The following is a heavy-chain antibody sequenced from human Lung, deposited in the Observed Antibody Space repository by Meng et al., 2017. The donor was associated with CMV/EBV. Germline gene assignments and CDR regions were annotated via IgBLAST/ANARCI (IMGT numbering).Heavy chain of an antibody. D-gene: IGHD2-15*01. CDR1: GFTFSSFE. Sequence: GGSLRLSCAASGFTFSSFEMNWVRQAPGKGLEWVSYISSSGTTIYYADTVKGRFTISRDNAKNSLYLQMNSLRAVNTAVYDCSKGEGRYCSGGSCYRSGFDPWGQGTLVTVSS. J-gene: IGHJ5*02. CDR2: ISSSGTTI. V-gene: IGHV3-48*03. CDR3: SKGEGRYCSGGSCYRSGFDP.